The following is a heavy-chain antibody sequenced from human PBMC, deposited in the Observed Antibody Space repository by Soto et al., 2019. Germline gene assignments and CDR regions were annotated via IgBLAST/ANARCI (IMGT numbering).Heavy chain of an antibody. D-gene: IGHD5-18*01. CDR2: IYYSGST. CDR1: GGSISSGGYY. V-gene: IGHV4-31*03. J-gene: IGHJ4*02. CDR3: ARSGYSYGPNPILY. Sequence: QVQLQESGPGLVKPSQTLSLTCTVSGGSISSGGYYWSWIRQHPGKGLEWIGYIYYSGSTYYNPSLTRRVTISVDTSKNQFSVKLSSVTAADTAVYYCARSGYSYGPNPILYWGQGTLVTVSS.